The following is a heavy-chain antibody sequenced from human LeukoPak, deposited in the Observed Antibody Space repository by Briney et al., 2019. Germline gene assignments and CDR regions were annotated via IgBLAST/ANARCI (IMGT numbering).Heavy chain of an antibody. J-gene: IGHJ4*02. CDR3: ARDPYSSSWYNSGTY. D-gene: IGHD6-13*01. V-gene: IGHV4-61*02. Sequence: SETLSLTCTVSGGSISSGSYYWSWIRQPAGKGLEWIGRIYTSGSTNYNPSLKSGVTISVDTSKNQFSPKLSSVTAADTAVYYCARDPYSSSWYNSGTYWGQGTLVTVSS. CDR1: GGSISSGSYY. CDR2: IYTSGST.